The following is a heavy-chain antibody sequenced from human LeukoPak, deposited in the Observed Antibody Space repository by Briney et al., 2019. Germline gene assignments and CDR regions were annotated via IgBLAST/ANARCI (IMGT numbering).Heavy chain of an antibody. D-gene: IGHD6-13*01. V-gene: IGHV4-4*02. CDR1: GDSITNGYW. CDR2: IYHDGST. J-gene: IGHJ4*02. Sequence: SGTLSLTCVVSGDSITNGYWWSWVRQPPGKGLEWIGEIYHDGSTNYNPSLKSRVTISVDTSKNQFSLKLSSVTAADTAVYYCARDGAIAAAGIGEDYWGQGTLVTVSS. CDR3: ARDGAIAAAGIGEDY.